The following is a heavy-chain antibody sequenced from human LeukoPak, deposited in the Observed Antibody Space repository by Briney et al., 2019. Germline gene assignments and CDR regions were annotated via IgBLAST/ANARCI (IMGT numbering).Heavy chain of an antibody. J-gene: IGHJ4*02. CDR3: ASHWGGH. CDR1: GFTVSSNY. Sequence: GGSLRLSCAASGFTVSSNYMSWVRQAPGKGLEWVSIIYDSGTTYYADSVKGRFTISRDNLKNTLYLQMNSLRAEDTAVYYCASHWGGHWGQGTLVTVSS. D-gene: IGHD3-16*01. V-gene: IGHV3-53*01. CDR2: IYDSGTT.